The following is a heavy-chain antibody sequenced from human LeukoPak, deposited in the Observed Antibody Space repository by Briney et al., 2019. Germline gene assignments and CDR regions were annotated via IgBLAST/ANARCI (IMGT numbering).Heavy chain of an antibody. V-gene: IGHV3-7*03. D-gene: IGHD3-10*01. Sequence: GGSLRLSCAASGFTFSSYAMHWVRQAPGKGLEWVANIKQDESEKYYVDSVKGRFTISRDNAKNSLYLQVNSLRAEDTAVYYCAGRGSGSYFDYWGQGTLVTVSS. J-gene: IGHJ4*02. CDR3: AGRGSGSYFDY. CDR1: GFTFSSYA. CDR2: IKQDESEK.